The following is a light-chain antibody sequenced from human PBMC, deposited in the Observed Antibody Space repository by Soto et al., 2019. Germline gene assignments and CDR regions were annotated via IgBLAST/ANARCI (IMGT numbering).Light chain of an antibody. Sequence: DIQMTQSPSSLSASVGDRVTITCRASQSISSYLNWYQQKPGKAPKLLIYAASSLQSRVPSRFSGSGSGTDFTLTISSLQPEDFATYSCQQSYSTPMYTFGQGTKLEIK. V-gene: IGKV1-39*01. CDR3: QQSYSTPMYT. J-gene: IGKJ2*01. CDR1: QSISSY. CDR2: AAS.